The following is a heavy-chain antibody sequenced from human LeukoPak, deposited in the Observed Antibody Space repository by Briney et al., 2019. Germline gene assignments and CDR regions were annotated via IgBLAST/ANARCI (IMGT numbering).Heavy chain of an antibody. CDR1: GYTFADYY. J-gene: IGHJ4*02. Sequence: ASVKVSCKASGYTFADYYIHWVRQAPGQGPEWMGVINPSGGSTTYAQKFQGRVTMTRDTSTSTVYMELSSLISEDTAMYYCARRKGGSYVDYWGQGTLVTVSS. D-gene: IGHD3-16*01. CDR2: INPSGGST. CDR3: ARRKGGSYVDY. V-gene: IGHV1-46*01.